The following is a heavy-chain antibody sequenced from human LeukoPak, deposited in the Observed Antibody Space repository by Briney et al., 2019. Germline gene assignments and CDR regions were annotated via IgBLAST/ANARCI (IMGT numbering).Heavy chain of an antibody. CDR2: ISYDGSNK. CDR3: ARDVTSPEAFDI. J-gene: IGHJ3*02. Sequence: PGGSLRLSCAASGFTFSSYAMHWVRQAPGKGLEWVAVISYDGSNKYYADSVKGRFTISRDNSKNTLYLQMNSLRAEDTAVYYCARDVTSPEAFDIWGQGTMVTVSS. D-gene: IGHD2-21*02. CDR1: GFTFSSYA. V-gene: IGHV3-30*04.